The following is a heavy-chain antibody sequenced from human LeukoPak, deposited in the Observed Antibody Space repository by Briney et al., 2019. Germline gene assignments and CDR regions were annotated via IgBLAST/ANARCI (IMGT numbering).Heavy chain of an antibody. J-gene: IGHJ4*02. V-gene: IGHV3-7*01. CDR1: GFALSSHW. CDR3: ARDIGIAVAAVDY. CDR2: VNRDGSET. D-gene: IGHD6-19*01. Sequence: GGSLRLSCAASGFALSSHWMTWIRQVPGRGPEWVANVNRDGSETYYLDSVKGRFTISRDNAKNSLYLQMNSLRAEDTAVYYCARDIGIAVAAVDYWGQGTLVTVSS.